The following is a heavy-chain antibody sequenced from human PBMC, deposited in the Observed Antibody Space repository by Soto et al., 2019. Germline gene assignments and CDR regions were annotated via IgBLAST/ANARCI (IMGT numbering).Heavy chain of an antibody. CDR2: ISHDSDYT. CDR1: GFTFSDYY. D-gene: IGHD4-17*01. V-gene: IGHV3-11*06. CDR3: ARPNTPYYGGNSGAFDI. J-gene: IGHJ3*02. Sequence: QVQLVESGGGLVKPGGSLRLSCAASGFTFSDYYMSWIRQAPGQGLEWVSYISHDSDYTSYADSVRGRFSISRDTAQKSLYLQINSLRAEDTALYSCARPNTPYYGGNSGAFDIWGQGTMVTVSS.